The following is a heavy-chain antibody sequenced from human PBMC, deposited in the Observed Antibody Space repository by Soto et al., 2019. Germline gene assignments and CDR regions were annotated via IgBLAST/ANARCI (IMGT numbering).Heavy chain of an antibody. V-gene: IGHV3-30*04. CDR1: GFTFTSYA. J-gene: IGHJ3*02. CDR2: ISYDGSNK. D-gene: IGHD2-21*02. Sequence: GGSLRLSCAASGFTFTSYAMHWVRQAPGKGLEWVAVISYDGSNKYYADSVKGRFTISRDISKNTLYLQMNSLRAEDTDVYYCARDLGSGGDGLGDFDIWGQGTMVTVSS. CDR3: ARDLGSGGDGLGDFDI.